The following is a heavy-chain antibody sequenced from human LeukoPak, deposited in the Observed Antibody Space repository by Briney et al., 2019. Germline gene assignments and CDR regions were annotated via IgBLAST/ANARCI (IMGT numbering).Heavy chain of an antibody. V-gene: IGHV3-66*03. CDR1: GFTVSSNY. CDR2: IYSCGST. CDR3: ARDITGTTDDY. Sequence: GGSLRLSCAASGFTVSSNYMSWVRQAPGKGLEWVSVIYSCGSTYYADSVKGRFTISRDNSKSTLYLQMNSLRAEDTAVYYCARDITGTTDDYWGQGTLVTVSS. J-gene: IGHJ4*02. D-gene: IGHD1-20*01.